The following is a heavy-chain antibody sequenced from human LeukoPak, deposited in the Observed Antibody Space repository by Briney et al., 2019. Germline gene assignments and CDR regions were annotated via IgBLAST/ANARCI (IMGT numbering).Heavy chain of an antibody. Sequence: GGSLRLSCAASGFTFSSYAMSRVRQAPGKGLEWVSAISGSGGSTYYADSVKGRFTISRDNSKNTLYLQMNSLRAEDTAVYYCAKDGGLTQDTLDEPIGSYAYEVWWDYWGQGTLVTVSS. CDR1: GFTFSSYA. J-gene: IGHJ4*02. CDR3: AKDGGLTQDTLDEPIGSYAYEVWWDY. D-gene: IGHD3-16*01. V-gene: IGHV3-23*01. CDR2: ISGSGGST.